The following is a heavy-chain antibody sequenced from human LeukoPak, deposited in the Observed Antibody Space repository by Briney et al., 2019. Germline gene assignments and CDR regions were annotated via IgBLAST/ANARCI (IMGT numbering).Heavy chain of an antibody. CDR2: FYHSGST. J-gene: IGHJ3*02. Sequence: SETLSLTCTVSGYSISSGYYWGWIRQPPGKGLEWIGSFYHSGSTYYNPSLKSRVTISVDTSKNQFSLKLNSVTAADTAVYYCARRATGPYLDAFDIWGQGTMVTVSS. CDR1: GYSISSGYY. CDR3: ARRATGPYLDAFDI. V-gene: IGHV4-38-2*02.